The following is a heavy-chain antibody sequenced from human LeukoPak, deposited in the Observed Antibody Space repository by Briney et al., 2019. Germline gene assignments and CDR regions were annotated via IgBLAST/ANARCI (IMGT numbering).Heavy chain of an antibody. J-gene: IGHJ4*02. Sequence: GASVKVSCEASGYTFTGYYMHWVRQAPGQGLEWMGWISAYNGNTNYAQKLQGRVTMTTDTSTSTAYMELRSLRSDDTAVYYCARDLRSGLSELDYWGQGTLVTVSS. CDR2: ISAYNGNT. D-gene: IGHD1-14*01. CDR1: GYTFTGYY. CDR3: ARDLRSGLSELDY. V-gene: IGHV1-18*04.